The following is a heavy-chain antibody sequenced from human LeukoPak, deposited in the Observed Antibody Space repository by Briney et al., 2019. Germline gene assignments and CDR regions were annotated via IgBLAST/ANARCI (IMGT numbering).Heavy chain of an antibody. D-gene: IGHD6-19*01. CDR1: GYTFTSYA. V-gene: IGHV7-4-1*02. J-gene: IGHJ4*02. CDR3: ARLAHSSGWRVFDY. CDR2: INTNTGNP. Sequence: ASVKVSCKAFGYTFTSYAINWVRQAPGQGLEWMGWINTNTGNPTYAQGFTGRFVFSLDTSVNTAYLQISSLKAEDTAVYYCARLAHSSGWRVFDYWGQGALVTVSS.